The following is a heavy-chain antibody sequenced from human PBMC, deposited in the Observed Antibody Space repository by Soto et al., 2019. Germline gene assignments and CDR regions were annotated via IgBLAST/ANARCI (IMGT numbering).Heavy chain of an antibody. V-gene: IGHV1-18*01. CDR2: ISAYNGKR. J-gene: IGHJ3*02. CDR1: GYDFTSYG. D-gene: IGHD2-21*01. CDR3: ARGRIVASIHDAFAI. Sequence: QGQLLQSGDEVKKPGASVRVSCRASGYDFTSYGISWVRQAPGQGLEWASGISAYNGKRDTAQKFECRATMTLDTSTDTAHMELGDLTSADTAVYYCARGRIVASIHDAFAIWGQGTMVAVSS.